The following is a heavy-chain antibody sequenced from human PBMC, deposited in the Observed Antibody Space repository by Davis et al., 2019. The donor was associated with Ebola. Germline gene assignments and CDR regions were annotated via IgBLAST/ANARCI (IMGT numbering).Heavy chain of an antibody. CDR3: AKTYTIFGVVLNWYFDL. J-gene: IGHJ2*01. CDR2: ISYDGSNK. CDR1: GFTFSSYG. D-gene: IGHD3-3*01. V-gene: IGHV3-30*18. Sequence: PGGSLRLSCEASGFTFSSYGMHWVRQAPGKGLEWVAVISYDGSNKYYADSVKGRFTISRDNSKNTLYLQMNSLRAEDTAVYYCAKTYTIFGVVLNWYFDLWGRGTLVTVSS.